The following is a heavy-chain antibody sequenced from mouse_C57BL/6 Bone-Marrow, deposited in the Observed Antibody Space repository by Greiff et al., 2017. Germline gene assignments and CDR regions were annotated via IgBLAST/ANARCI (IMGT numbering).Heavy chain of an antibody. Sequence: QVQLQQPGAELVKPGASVKLSCKASGYTFTSYWMHWVKQRPGQGLEWIGMIHPNSGSTNYNEKFKSKATLTVDKSSSTAYMQLSSLTSEDSAVYCCARIGGGWYFDVWGTGTTVTVSS. CDR1: GYTFTSYW. D-gene: IGHD2-14*01. CDR2: IHPNSGST. CDR3: ARIGGGWYFDV. V-gene: IGHV1-64*01. J-gene: IGHJ1*03.